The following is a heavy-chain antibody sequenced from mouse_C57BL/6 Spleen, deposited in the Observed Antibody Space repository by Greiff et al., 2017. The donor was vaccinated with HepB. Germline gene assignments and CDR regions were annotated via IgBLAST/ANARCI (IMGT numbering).Heavy chain of an antibody. D-gene: IGHD1-1*01. Sequence: EVQLQESGAELVRPGASVKLSCTASGFNIKDYYMHWVKQRPEQGLEWIGRIDPEDGDTEYAPKFQGKATMTADTSSNTTYLQLSSLTSEDTAVYYCTLYYCSSLYWYFDVWGTGTTVTVSS. CDR1: GFNIKDYY. J-gene: IGHJ1*03. CDR3: TLYYCSSLYWYFDV. V-gene: IGHV14-1*01. CDR2: IDPEDGDT.